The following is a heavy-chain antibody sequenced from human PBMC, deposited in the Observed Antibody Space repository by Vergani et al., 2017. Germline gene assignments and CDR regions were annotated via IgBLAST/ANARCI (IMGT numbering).Heavy chain of an antibody. CDR1: GFTFSSYA. Sequence: EVQLLESRGGLVQPGGSLRLSCAASGFTFSSYAMSWVRQAPGKGLEWVSAISGSGGSTYYADSVKGRFTISRDNSKNTLYLQMNSLRAEDTAVYYCAKGIPGGPYDSSGYYGYWGQGTLVTVSS. CDR2: ISGSGGST. CDR3: AKGIPGGPYDSSGYYGY. V-gene: IGHV3-23*01. D-gene: IGHD3-22*01. J-gene: IGHJ4*02.